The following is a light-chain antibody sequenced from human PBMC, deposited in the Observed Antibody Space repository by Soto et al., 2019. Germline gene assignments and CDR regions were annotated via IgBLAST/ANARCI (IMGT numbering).Light chain of an antibody. J-gene: IGKJ5*01. CDR3: QHCSSWPVS. Sequence: DIQMTQSPSTLSASVGDRVTITCRASEIINKWLAWYQQRPGTVPRLLIYQASNLESGVPARFSGSGSGTDFTLTISSLEPEDFAVYYCQHCSSWPVSFDQGTRLEIK. CDR1: EIINKW. V-gene: IGKV1-5*03. CDR2: QAS.